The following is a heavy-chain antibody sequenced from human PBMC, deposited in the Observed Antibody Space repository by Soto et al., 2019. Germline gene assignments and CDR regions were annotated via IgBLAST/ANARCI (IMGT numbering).Heavy chain of an antibody. CDR2: IIPIFGTA. D-gene: IGHD6-13*01. Sequence: SVKVSCKASGGTFSSYAISWVRQAPGQGLEWMGGIIPIFGTANYAQKFQGRVTITADKSTSTAYMELRSLRSEDTAVYYCARDKAYPIAAAGTYWFDPWGEGTLVTLSS. J-gene: IGHJ5*02. V-gene: IGHV1-69*06. CDR3: ARDKAYPIAAAGTYWFDP. CDR1: GGTFSSYA.